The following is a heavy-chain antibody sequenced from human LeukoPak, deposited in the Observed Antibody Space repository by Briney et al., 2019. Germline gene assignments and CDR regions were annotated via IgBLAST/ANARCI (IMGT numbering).Heavy chain of an antibody. J-gene: IGHJ4*02. CDR3: AREGSSGSYSGSGTLKDDY. Sequence: SVKVSCKASGGTFSSYAISWVRQAPGQGLEWMGGITPIFGTANYAQKFQGRVTITADESTSTAYMELSSLRSEDTAVYYCAREGSSGSYSGSGTLKDDYWGQGTLVTVSS. CDR2: ITPIFGTA. CDR1: GGTFSSYA. D-gene: IGHD1-26*01. V-gene: IGHV1-69*01.